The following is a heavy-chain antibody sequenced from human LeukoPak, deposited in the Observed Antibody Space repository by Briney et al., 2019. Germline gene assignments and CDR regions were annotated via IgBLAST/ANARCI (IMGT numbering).Heavy chain of an antibody. J-gene: IGHJ4*02. V-gene: IGHV3-15*01. Sequence: GGSLRLSCAASRFTFSMYWMSWVRQAPGKGLEWVGLSKRKSDGGTIDHAAPVKGRFTISRDDSKNTLYLQMNSLETEDTGVYYCTTERSGSLTYWGQGTLVTVSS. CDR3: TTERSGSLTY. CDR1: RFTFSMYW. D-gene: IGHD1-26*01. CDR2: SKRKSDGGTI.